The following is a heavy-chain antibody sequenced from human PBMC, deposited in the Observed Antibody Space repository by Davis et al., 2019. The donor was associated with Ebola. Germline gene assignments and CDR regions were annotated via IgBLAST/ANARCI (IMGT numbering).Heavy chain of an antibody. CDR3: ARDRGGDYSFDY. J-gene: IGHJ4*02. Sequence: AASVKVSCKASGYTFTNYGITWVRQAPGQGLEWMGWMNPNSGNTGYSQKFQGRVTITRDTSASTAYMELSSLRSEDTSVYYCARDRGGDYSFDYWGQGTLVTVSS. V-gene: IGHV1-8*03. CDR2: MNPNSGNT. CDR1: GYTFTNYG. D-gene: IGHD3-10*01.